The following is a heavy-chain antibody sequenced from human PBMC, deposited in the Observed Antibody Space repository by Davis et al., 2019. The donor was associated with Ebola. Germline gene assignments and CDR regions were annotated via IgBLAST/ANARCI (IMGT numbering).Heavy chain of an antibody. V-gene: IGHV3-15*01. CDR1: GFTFSNAW. J-gene: IGHJ6*03. D-gene: IGHD2-2*01. Sequence: GESLKISCAASGFTFSNAWMSWVRQAPGKGLEWVGRIKSKTDGGTTDYAAPVKGRFTISRDDSKSTLYLQMNSLKTEDTAVYYCTTDVVPAATRGVYYYYYYMDVWGKGTTVTVSS. CDR3: TTDVVPAATRGVYYYYYYMDV. CDR2: IKSKTDGGTT.